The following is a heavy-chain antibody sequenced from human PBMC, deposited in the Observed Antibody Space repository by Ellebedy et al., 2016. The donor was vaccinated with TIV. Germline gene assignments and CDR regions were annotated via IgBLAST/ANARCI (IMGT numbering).Heavy chain of an antibody. J-gene: IGHJ4*02. V-gene: IGHV4-61*05. Sequence: MPSETLSLTCTVSGGSISSSSYYWGWIRQPPGKGLEWIGYIYYNENTNYNPSLKSRVTISVDTSKNQFSLNLNSVTAADTAVYFCARTPFSAGSGYHPHDYWGQGILVTVSS. CDR1: GGSISSSSYY. D-gene: IGHD5-12*01. CDR3: ARTPFSAGSGYHPHDY. CDR2: IYYNENT.